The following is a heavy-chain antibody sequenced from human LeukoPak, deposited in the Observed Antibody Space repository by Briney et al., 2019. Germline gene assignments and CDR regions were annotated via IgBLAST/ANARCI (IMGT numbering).Heavy chain of an antibody. J-gene: IGHJ3*02. CDR2: IRYDGSNK. D-gene: IGHD4-17*01. CDR3: ARDDYGDFFDAFDI. V-gene: IGHV3-30*02. Sequence: GGSLRLSCAASGFTFSSYGMHWVRQAPGKGLEWVAFIRYDGSNKYYADSVKGRFTISRDNSKNTLYLQMSSLRAEDTAVYYCARDDYGDFFDAFDIWGQGTMVTVSS. CDR1: GFTFSSYG.